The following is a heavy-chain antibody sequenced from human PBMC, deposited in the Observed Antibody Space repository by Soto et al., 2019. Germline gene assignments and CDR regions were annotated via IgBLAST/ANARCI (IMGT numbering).Heavy chain of an antibody. CDR3: GREWASQDAFDI. Sequence: LRLSCAISGFRVSSNYMSWVRQAPGKGLEWVSVLYSAGTTYYADSVKGRFTISRDISKNTLYLQMNGLRGEDTAVYWCGREWASQDAFDIWGQGTKVTVSS. D-gene: IGHD1-26*01. J-gene: IGHJ3*02. CDR1: GFRVSSNY. CDR2: LYSAGTT. V-gene: IGHV3-53*01.